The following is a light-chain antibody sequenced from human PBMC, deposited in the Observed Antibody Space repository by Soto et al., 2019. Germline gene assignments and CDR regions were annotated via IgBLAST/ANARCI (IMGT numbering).Light chain of an antibody. V-gene: IGKV1-8*01. J-gene: IGKJ1*01. Sequence: AIRMTQSPSSLSXSTGDRVTIXXXASQGISSYLAWYQQKPGKAPKLLIYAASTLQSGVPSRFSGSGSGTDFTLTIRCLQSEDIATYYCQQYYSYPWTFGQGTKVEIK. CDR1: QGISSY. CDR2: AAS. CDR3: QQYYSYPWT.